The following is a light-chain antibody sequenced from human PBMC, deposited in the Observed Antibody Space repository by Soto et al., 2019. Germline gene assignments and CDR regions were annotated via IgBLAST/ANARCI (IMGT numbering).Light chain of an antibody. CDR3: SSFSVASPL. V-gene: IGLV2-14*01. J-gene: IGLJ1*01. CDR2: DVS. CDR1: SSDIGGYNY. Sequence: QSALTQPASMSGSPGQSVTISCAGTSSDIGGYNYVSWYQHHPGTAPKLIIYDVSSRPSGVSHRFSASKSGNTASLTISGLQAGDEADYYCSSFSVASPLFGTGTKLTVL.